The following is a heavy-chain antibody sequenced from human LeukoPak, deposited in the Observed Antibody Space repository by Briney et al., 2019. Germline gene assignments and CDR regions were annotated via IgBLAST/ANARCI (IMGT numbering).Heavy chain of an antibody. D-gene: IGHD3-22*01. CDR2: ISLSGHT. J-gene: IGHJ4*02. Sequence: SETLSLTCGVSGGSITTTNYWSWVRQPPGQGLEWIGEISLSGHTNYNPSLRSRVAISADTSKNQISLKLNSVTAADTAVYYCARHFGEIYDSSGHYYLDYWGQGILVTVSS. V-gene: IGHV4-4*02. CDR1: GGSITTTNY. CDR3: ARHFGEIYDSSGHYYLDY.